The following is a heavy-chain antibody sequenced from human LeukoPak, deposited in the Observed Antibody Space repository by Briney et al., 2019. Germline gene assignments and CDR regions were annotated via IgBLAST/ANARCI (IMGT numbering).Heavy chain of an antibody. CDR1: GFTFSSYA. CDR3: AKDFRIGYSAHFDY. J-gene: IGHJ4*02. V-gene: IGHV3-23*01. Sequence: GGSPRLSCAASGFTFSSYAMSWVRQAPGKGLEWVSAISGSGGSTYYADSVKGRFSISRDNSKNTLYLQMDSLRGEDTAVYYCAKDFRIGYSAHFDYWGQGALVTVSS. D-gene: IGHD2-21*01. CDR2: ISGSGGST.